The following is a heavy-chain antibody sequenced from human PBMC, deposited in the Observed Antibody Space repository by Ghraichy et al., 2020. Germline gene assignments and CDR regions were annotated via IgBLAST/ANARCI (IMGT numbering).Heavy chain of an antibody. D-gene: IGHD1-1*01. J-gene: IGHJ4*02. CDR2: INGGGSST. V-gene: IGHV3-74*01. CDR3: ARVQTGPPPGDY. CDR1: GFTFSSYW. Sequence: LSLTCAASGFTFSSYWMHWVRQAPGKGLVWVSRINGGGSSTSYADSVKGRFTISRDNAKNTLYLQMNSLRAEDTAVYYCARVQTGPPPGDYWGQGTLVTVS.